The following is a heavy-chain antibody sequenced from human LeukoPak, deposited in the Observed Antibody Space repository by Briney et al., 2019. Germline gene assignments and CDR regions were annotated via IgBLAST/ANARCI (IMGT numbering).Heavy chain of an antibody. CDR2: INPNSGGT. CDR1: GYTFNDYY. J-gene: IGHJ4*02. CDR3: ARDGAFTYGEFDY. Sequence: ASVKVSCKASGYTFNDYYMLWVRQAPGQGLECMGWINPNSGGTNYAQKFQGRVTMTRDTSISTAYMELSRLRSDDTAVYYCARDGAFTYGEFDYWGQGTLVTVSS. D-gene: IGHD3-10*01. V-gene: IGHV1-2*02.